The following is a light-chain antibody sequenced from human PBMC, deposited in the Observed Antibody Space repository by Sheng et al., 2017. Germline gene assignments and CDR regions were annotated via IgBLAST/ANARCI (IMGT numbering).Light chain of an antibody. CDR1: QSISSN. CDR2: GAS. Sequence: EIVMTQSPATLSVSPGDTATLSCRASQSISSNLAWYQQKPGQAPRLLIYGASTRATGIPARVSGSGSGTEFTLTISSLQSEDFAVYYCQQYGSSPWTFGQGTKVEIK. J-gene: IGKJ1*01. CDR3: QQYGSSPWT. V-gene: IGKV3-15*01.